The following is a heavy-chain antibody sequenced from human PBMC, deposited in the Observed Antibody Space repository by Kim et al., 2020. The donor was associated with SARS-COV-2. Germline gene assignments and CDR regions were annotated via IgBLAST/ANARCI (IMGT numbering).Heavy chain of an antibody. CDR1: GFTFSSYA. CDR3: AISTVDDAFDI. J-gene: IGHJ3*02. D-gene: IGHD4-17*01. V-gene: IGHV3-30*04. CDR2: ISYDGSNK. Sequence: GGSLRLSCAASGFTFSSYAMHWVRQAPGKGLEWVAVISYDGSNKYYADSVKGRFTISRDNSKNTLYLQMNSLRAEDTAVYYCAISTVDDAFDIWGQGTMV.